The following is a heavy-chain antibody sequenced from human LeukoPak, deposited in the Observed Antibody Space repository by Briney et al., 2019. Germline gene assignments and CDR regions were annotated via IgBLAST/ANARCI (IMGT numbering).Heavy chain of an antibody. V-gene: IGHV4-61*01. CDR1: GGSVSSGSYY. Sequence: PSETLSLTCTVSGGSVSSGSYYWTWIRQPPGKGLEWIGYIYYSGSTKYNPSLKSRVTFSVDTSKNRFSLELSSVTAADTAVYYCARVGASGWFDYWGQGTLVTVSS. CDR2: IYYSGST. J-gene: IGHJ4*02. CDR3: ARVGASGWFDY. D-gene: IGHD6-19*01.